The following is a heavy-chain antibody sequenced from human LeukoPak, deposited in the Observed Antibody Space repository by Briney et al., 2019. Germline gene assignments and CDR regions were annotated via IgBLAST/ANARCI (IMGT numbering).Heavy chain of an antibody. CDR2: MNPNSGNT. J-gene: IGHJ6*03. Sequence: ASVKVSCKASGYTFTSYDINWVRQATGQGLEWMGWMNPNSGNTGYAQKFQGRVTFTRNTSISTAYMELSSLRSEGTAVYYCARGSYYDFWSGYSYYYYYMDVWGKGTTVTVSS. V-gene: IGHV1-8*03. CDR3: ARGSYYDFWSGYSYYYYYMDV. CDR1: GYTFTSYD. D-gene: IGHD3-3*01.